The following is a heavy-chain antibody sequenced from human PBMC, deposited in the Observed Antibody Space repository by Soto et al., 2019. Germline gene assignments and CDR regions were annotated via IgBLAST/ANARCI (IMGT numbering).Heavy chain of an antibody. CDR3: ALALGPTAGLDY. J-gene: IGHJ4*02. D-gene: IGHD1-26*01. CDR2: IFNSGTT. V-gene: IGHV4-31*02. CDR1: GASTVSHYH. Sequence: QVQLQESGPGLVKPSQTLSLTCSVSGASTVSHYHWTGIRPPPGKGLEWMGYIFNSGTTFYNPSLTSRLSISMDTSGNHFSLELRSVTAADTAVYYCALALGPTAGLDYWGQGTLVTVSS.